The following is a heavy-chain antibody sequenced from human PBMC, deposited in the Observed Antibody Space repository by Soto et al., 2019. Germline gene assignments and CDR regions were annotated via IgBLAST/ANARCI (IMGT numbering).Heavy chain of an antibody. CDR2: IYYSGST. D-gene: IGHD3-22*01. Sequence: SETLSLTCTVSGGSISSSSYYWGWIRQPPGKGLEWIGSIYYSGSTYYNPSLKSRVTISVDTSKNQFSLKLSSVTAADTAVYYFAKISRCYYKGYYYGMDVWGQGTTVTVSS. J-gene: IGHJ6*02. CDR1: GGSISSSSYY. V-gene: IGHV4-39*01. CDR3: AKISRCYYKGYYYGMDV.